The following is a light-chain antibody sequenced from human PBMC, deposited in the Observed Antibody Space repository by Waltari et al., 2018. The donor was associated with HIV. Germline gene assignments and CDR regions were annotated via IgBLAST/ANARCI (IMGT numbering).Light chain of an antibody. V-gene: IGKV3-15*01. CDR1: QNIKNN. Sequence: EIVMTQSPATLSASPGERATLSCRTSQNIKNNLAWYQQKPGQAPRLLIHGASTTDTGISARFSGSGYGTEFSLTIGSLQSEDFAVYYCQQYHNWPFTFGPGTRVEMK. CDR3: QQYHNWPFT. CDR2: GAS. J-gene: IGKJ3*01.